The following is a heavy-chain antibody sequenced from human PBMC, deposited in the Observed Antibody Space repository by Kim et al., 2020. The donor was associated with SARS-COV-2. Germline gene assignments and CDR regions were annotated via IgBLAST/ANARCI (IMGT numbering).Heavy chain of an antibody. Sequence: GGSLRLSCAASGFTFSSYSMNWVRQAPGKGLEWVSYISSSSSTIYYADSVKGRFTISRDNAKNSLYLQMNSLRDEDTAVYYCARVPHGYSSGWPFDYWGQGTLVTVSS. CDR3: ARVPHGYSSGWPFDY. V-gene: IGHV3-48*02. J-gene: IGHJ4*02. CDR2: ISSSSSTI. D-gene: IGHD6-19*01. CDR1: GFTFSSYS.